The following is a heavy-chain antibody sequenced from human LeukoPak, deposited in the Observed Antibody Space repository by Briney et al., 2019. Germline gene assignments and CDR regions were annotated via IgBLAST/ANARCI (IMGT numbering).Heavy chain of an antibody. CDR1: GFTFNSYA. D-gene: IGHD1-26*01. CDR3: ARARGWEPNYYYYYTDV. V-gene: IGHV3-33*01. Sequence: GGSLRLSCIASGFTFNSYAMFWVRQAPGKGLEWVSLIWYDGSNKYCADSVKGRFTISRDNSKNTLYLQMNSLRAEDTAVYYCARARGWEPNYYYYYTDVWGKGTTVTVSS. J-gene: IGHJ6*03. CDR2: IWYDGSNK.